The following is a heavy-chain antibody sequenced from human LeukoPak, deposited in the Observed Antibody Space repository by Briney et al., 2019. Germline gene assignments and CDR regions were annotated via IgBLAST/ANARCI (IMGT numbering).Heavy chain of an antibody. CDR3: ARENTIFGVVDK. CDR2: INPSDVST. V-gene: IGHV1-46*01. Sequence: ASVKVSCKASGYTFTSYYMHWVRQAPGQGLEWMGMINPSDVSTSYAQKFQGRVTMTRDTSISTAYMELSRLRSDDTAVYYCARENTIFGVVDKWGQGTLVTVSS. J-gene: IGHJ4*02. CDR1: GYTFTSYY. D-gene: IGHD3-3*01.